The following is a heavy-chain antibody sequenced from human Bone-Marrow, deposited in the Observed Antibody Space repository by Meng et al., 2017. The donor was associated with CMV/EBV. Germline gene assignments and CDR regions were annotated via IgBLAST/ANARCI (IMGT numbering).Heavy chain of an antibody. D-gene: IGHD5-12*01. J-gene: IGHJ6*02. Sequence: SETLSLTCTVSGGSISSGGYYWSWIRQHPGKGLEWIGYIYYSGSTYYNPSLKSQVTISVDTSKNQFSLKLSPVTAADTAVYYCARCIGAVRSGMDVWGQGTTVTVSS. CDR2: IYYSGST. V-gene: IGHV4-31*01. CDR1: GGSISSGGYY. CDR3: ARCIGAVRSGMDV.